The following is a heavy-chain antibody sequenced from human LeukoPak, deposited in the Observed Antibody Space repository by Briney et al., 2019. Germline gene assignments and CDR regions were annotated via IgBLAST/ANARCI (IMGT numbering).Heavy chain of an antibody. V-gene: IGHV3-23*01. CDR3: AKGGRSYYWFDY. D-gene: IGHD1-26*01. CDR1: GFTFSSYA. Sequence: GGSLRLSCAASGFTFSSYAMSWVRQAPGKGLEWVSAISGGGSSTYYADSVKGRLTISRDNSKNTLYLQMNSLRAEDTAVYYCAKGGRSYYWFDYWGQGTLVTVSS. J-gene: IGHJ4*02. CDR2: ISGGGSST.